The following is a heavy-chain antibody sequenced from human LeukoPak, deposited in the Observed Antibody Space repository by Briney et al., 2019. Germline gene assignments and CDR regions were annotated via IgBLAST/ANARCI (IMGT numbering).Heavy chain of an antibody. Sequence: GGSLRLSCAASGFTFDDYGMSWVRQAPGKGLEWVSSISSSSSYIYYADSVKGRFTISRDNAKNSLYLQMNSLRAEDTAVYYCARGGGLYSSYIFDYWGQGTLVTVSS. J-gene: IGHJ4*02. V-gene: IGHV3-21*01. CDR3: ARGGGLYSSYIFDY. D-gene: IGHD6-6*01. CDR2: ISSSSSYI. CDR1: GFTFDDYG.